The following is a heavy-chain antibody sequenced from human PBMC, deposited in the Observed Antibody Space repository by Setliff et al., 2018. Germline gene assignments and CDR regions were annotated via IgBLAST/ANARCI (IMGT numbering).Heavy chain of an antibody. CDR1: GFSLTTSGTC. CDR2: IDWDGDK. V-gene: IGHV2-70*11. CDR3: ARSRYELPHYYFDY. Sequence: SGPTLVNPTQTLTLTCTFSGFSLTTSGTCVTWIRQPPGKALEWLARIDWDGDKYYNTSLRTRLTLSKDTSKNQVFLTMTNMDPVDTATYYCARSRYELPHYYFDYWGQGIVVT. D-gene: IGHD1-7*01. J-gene: IGHJ4*02.